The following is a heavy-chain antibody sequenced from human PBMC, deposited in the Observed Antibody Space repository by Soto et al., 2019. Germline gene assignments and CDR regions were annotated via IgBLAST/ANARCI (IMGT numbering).Heavy chain of an antibody. V-gene: IGHV4-34*01. D-gene: IGHD1-1*01. CDR1: GGSFSGYY. Sequence: SETLSLTCAVYGGSFSGYYWTWIRQPPGTGLEWIGEINHSGSTNYNPSLKSRVTISVDTSKNQFSLKLTSVTAADTAVYYCARDKITGLFDYWGQGALVTVS. CDR3: ARDKITGLFDY. CDR2: INHSGST. J-gene: IGHJ4*02.